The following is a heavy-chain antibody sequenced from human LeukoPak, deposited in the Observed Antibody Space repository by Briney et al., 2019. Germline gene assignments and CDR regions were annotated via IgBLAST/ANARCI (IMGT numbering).Heavy chain of an antibody. D-gene: IGHD3-22*01. J-gene: IGHJ3*02. CDR1: GGSISSGGYY. V-gene: IGHV4-31*03. CDR2: IYYSGST. CDR3: ARDIRVGYYYDSSGYSEGLHDAFDI. Sequence: PSQTLSLTCTVSGGSISSGGYYWSWIRQHPWKGLEWIGYIYYSGSTYYNPSLKSRVTISVDTSKNQFSLKLGSVTAADTAVYYCARDIRVGYYYDSSGYSEGLHDAFDIWGQGTMVTVSS.